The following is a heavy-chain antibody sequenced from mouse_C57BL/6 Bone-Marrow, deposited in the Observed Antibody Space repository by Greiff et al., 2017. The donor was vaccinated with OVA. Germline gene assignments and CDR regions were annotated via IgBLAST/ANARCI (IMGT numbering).Heavy chain of an antibody. CDR3: TLIYDGYLYYFDY. J-gene: IGHJ2*01. CDR2: IDPENGDT. CDR1: GFNIKDDY. V-gene: IGHV14-4*01. D-gene: IGHD2-3*01. Sequence: EVKLVESGAELVRPGASVKLSCTASGFNIKDDYMHWVKQRPEQGLEWIGWIDPENGDTEYASKFPGKATITADPSSNTAYLQLSSLTSEDTAVYYCTLIYDGYLYYFDYWGQGTTLTVSS.